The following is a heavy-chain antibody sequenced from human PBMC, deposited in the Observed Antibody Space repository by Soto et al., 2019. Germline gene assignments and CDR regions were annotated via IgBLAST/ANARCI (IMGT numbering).Heavy chain of an antibody. D-gene: IGHD3-3*01. J-gene: IGHJ6*02. CDR2: IKSKTDGGTT. V-gene: IGHV3-15*07. CDR3: TTEGEDFWSGYYSPFYYYGMDV. Sequence: GGSPRLSCAASGFTFSNAWMNWVRQAPGKGLEWVGRIKSKTDGGTTDYAAPVKGRFTISRDDSKNTLYLQMNSLKTEDTAVYYCTTEGEDFWSGYYSPFYYYGMDVWGQGTTVTVSS. CDR1: GFTFSNAW.